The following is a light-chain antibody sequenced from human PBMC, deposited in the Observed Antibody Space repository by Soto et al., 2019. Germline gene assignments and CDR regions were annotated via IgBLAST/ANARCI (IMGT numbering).Light chain of an antibody. CDR3: QQYNVWPRT. Sequence: EIVVTQSPATLSVSPGERATLSCRASQSISSNLAWYQQKPGQAPSLLIFGASTRATGIPDRFSGSGSGTEFTLTISSLQSEDFAVYYCQQYNVWPRTFGQGTKLEIK. V-gene: IGKV3-15*01. CDR1: QSISSN. CDR2: GAS. J-gene: IGKJ1*01.